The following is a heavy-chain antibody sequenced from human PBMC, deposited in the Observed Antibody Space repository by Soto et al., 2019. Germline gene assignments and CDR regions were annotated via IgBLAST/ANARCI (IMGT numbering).Heavy chain of an antibody. J-gene: IGHJ3*02. V-gene: IGHV1-3*01. CDR3: QSTPDTMVRGVIIIRDLDDAFDI. Sequence: ASVKVSCKASGYTFTSYGMNWVRQAPGRGLEWMGWINPGNGNTKYSQKFQGRVIIERDTSASTAYMELSSLRSEDTAVYYCQSTPDTMVRGVIIIRDLDDAFDIWGQGTMVTISS. D-gene: IGHD3-10*01. CDR2: INPGNGNT. CDR1: GYTFTSYG.